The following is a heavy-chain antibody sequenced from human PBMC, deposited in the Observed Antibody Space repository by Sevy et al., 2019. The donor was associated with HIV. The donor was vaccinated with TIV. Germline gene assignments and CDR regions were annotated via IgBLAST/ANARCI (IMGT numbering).Heavy chain of an antibody. CDR2: INAISSNI. Sequence: GGSLRLSCAASGFTFSSYAMNWVRQAPGKGLEWVSSINAISSNIYYADSVKGRFTISRDNAKNSLYLQMNSLRAEDTAVYFCARDSGYYDSRKAFDYWGQGTLVTVSS. J-gene: IGHJ4*02. CDR1: GFTFSSYA. CDR3: ARDSGYYDSRKAFDY. V-gene: IGHV3-21*01. D-gene: IGHD3-22*01.